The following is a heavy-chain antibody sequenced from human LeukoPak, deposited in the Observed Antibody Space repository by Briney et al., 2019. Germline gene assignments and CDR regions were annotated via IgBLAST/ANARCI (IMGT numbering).Heavy chain of an antibody. D-gene: IGHD4-17*01. V-gene: IGHV1-69*05. CDR1: GGTFSSYA. J-gene: IGHJ4*02. Sequence: SVKVSCRASGGTFSSYAISWVRQAPGQGLEWRGRIIPIFGTANYAQKFQGRVTITTDESTSTAYMELSSLRSEDTAVYYCAVGPLAATDDYGDFNEFDYWGQGTLVTVSS. CDR2: IIPIFGTA. CDR3: AVGPLAATDDYGDFNEFDY.